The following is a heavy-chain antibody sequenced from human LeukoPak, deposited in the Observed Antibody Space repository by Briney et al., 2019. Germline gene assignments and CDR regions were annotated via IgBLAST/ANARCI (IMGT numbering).Heavy chain of an antibody. CDR2: ISAYSGNT. J-gene: IGHJ3*02. Sequence: ASVKVSCKASGYTFTGYAISWVRQAPGQGLEWMGWISAYSGNTNYAQKLQGRVTMTTDTSTSTAYMELRSLRSDDTAVYYCARDPIYGYDQTDAFDIWGQGTVVTVSS. V-gene: IGHV1-18*01. CDR1: GYTFTGYA. CDR3: ARDPIYGYDQTDAFDI. D-gene: IGHD5-18*01.